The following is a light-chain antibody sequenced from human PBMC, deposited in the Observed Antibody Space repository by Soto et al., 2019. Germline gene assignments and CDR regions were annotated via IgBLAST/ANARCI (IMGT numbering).Light chain of an antibody. Sequence: DIVMTQSPDSLAVSLGERATINCKSSQSVLYSSNNKNYLAWYQLKPGQPPKLLIYWASTRESGVPERFSGSESGPDFTLTISSLQAEDVAIYYCQQYYTTPLTFGGGTRVEIK. CDR2: WAS. V-gene: IGKV4-1*01. J-gene: IGKJ4*01. CDR3: QQYYTTPLT. CDR1: QSVLYSSNNKNY.